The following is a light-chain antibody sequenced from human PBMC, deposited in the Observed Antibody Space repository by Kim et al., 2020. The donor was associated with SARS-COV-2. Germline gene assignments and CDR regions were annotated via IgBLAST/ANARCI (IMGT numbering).Light chain of an antibody. CDR3: QQYNSYPYS. V-gene: IGKV1-5*03. J-gene: IGKJ2*03. Sequence: ASVVDRVTITCPASQSISSWLAWYQQKPGKAPKLLIYKASSLESGVQSRFSGSGSGTEFTITISSLQPDDFATYYCQQYNSYPYSFGQGTKLEI. CDR1: QSISSW. CDR2: KAS.